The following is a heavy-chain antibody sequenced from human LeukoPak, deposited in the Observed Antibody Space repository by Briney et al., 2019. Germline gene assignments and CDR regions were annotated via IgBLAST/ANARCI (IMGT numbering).Heavy chain of an antibody. J-gene: IGHJ3*02. CDR1: TFTFSNYW. V-gene: IGHV3-7*03. D-gene: IGHD1-14*01. CDR2: IKQDGGEK. Sequence: GGSLRLSCAASTFTFSNYWMSWVRQAPGKGLEWVANIKQDGGEKYYVDSVKGRFTISRDNAKTSLYLQMNSLRAEDTAAYYCARDVLVAGATGTFDIWGQGTMVTVSS. CDR3: ARDVLVAGATGTFDI.